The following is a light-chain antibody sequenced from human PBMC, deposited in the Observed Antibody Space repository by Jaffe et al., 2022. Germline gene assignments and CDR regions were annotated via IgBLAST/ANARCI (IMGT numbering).Light chain of an antibody. Sequence: QSVLTQPPSVSGAPGQRVTISCTGSTSNIGAGYDVQWYQQHPGKAPKLLIYDNINRPSGVPDRFSGSKSGASVSLAITGLQADDEADYYCQSYDGTLSDVLFGGGTKLTVL. CDR1: TSNIGAGYD. J-gene: IGLJ2*01. CDR2: DNI. CDR3: QSYDGTLSDVL. V-gene: IGLV1-40*03.